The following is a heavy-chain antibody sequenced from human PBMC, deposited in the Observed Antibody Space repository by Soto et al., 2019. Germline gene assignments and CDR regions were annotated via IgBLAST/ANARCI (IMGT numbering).Heavy chain of an antibody. CDR2: VRSKADGGTT. CDR1: GFTLANAW. J-gene: IGHJ4*02. V-gene: IGHV3-15*01. D-gene: IGHD1-7*01. Sequence: EVQLVESGGGLVKPGGSLRLSCAASGFTLANAWMSWVRQAPGKGLEWVGRVRSKADGGTTDYAAPVKGRFTISRDDSENTLYLQMNSLKIDDTAVYYCRRDWDYPVLWGQGTLVTVSS. CDR3: RRDWDYPVL.